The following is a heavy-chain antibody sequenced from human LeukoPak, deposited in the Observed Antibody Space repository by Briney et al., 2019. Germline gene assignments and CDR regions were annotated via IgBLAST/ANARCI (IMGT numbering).Heavy chain of an antibody. V-gene: IGHV1-69*05. CDR3: ARAARLYYYDSSGANFDY. CDR2: IIPIFGTA. J-gene: IGHJ4*02. Sequence: ASVKVSCKASGGTFSSYAISWVRQAPGQGLEWMGGIIPIFGTANYAQKFQGRVTITTDESTSTAYMELSSLRSEDTAVYYCARAARLYYYDSSGANFDYWGQGTLVTVSS. D-gene: IGHD3-22*01. CDR1: GGTFSSYA.